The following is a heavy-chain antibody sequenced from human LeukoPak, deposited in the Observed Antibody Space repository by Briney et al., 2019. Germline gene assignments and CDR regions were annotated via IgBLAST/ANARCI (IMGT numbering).Heavy chain of an antibody. V-gene: IGHV1-18*01. CDR2: ISAYNGNT. CDR1: GYTFTSYG. CDR3: ARDKCSSTSCYEGYNWFDP. Sequence: GASVKVSCKASGYTFTSYGISWVRQAPGQGLEWMGWISAYNGNTNYAQKLQGRATMTTDTSTSTAYMELRSLRSDDTAVYYCARDKCSSTSCYEGYNWFDPWGQGTLVTVSS. D-gene: IGHD2-2*01. J-gene: IGHJ5*02.